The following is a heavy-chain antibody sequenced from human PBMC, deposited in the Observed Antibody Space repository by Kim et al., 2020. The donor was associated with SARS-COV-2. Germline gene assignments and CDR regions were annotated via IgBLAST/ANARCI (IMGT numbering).Heavy chain of an antibody. Sequence: QKLQGRVTMTTDTSTSTAYMELRSLRSDDTAVYYCARSSGLGATNNWFDPWGQGTLVTVSS. J-gene: IGHJ5*02. CDR3: ARSSGLGATNNWFDP. V-gene: IGHV1-18*01. D-gene: IGHD1-26*01.